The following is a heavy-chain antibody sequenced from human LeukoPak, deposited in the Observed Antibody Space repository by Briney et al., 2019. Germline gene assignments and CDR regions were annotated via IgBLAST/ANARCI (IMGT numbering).Heavy chain of an antibody. Sequence: GASVKVSCKASGYTFTSYAMHWVRQAPGQRPEWMGWINAYNGNTKYSQKFQDRVTITRDTSASTAYMELTNLTSEDTAVHYCARGPRAAADDYWGQGSLVTVSS. J-gene: IGHJ4*02. CDR3: ARGPRAAADDY. V-gene: IGHV1-3*01. CDR2: INAYNGNT. CDR1: GYTFTSYA. D-gene: IGHD6-13*01.